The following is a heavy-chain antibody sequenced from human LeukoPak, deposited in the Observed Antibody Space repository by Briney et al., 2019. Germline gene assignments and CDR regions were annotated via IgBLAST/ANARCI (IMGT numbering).Heavy chain of an antibody. J-gene: IGHJ4*02. Sequence: GGSLRLSCAASGFTFSSYAMHWVRQAPGKGLEWVAVMSYDGNNKYYADSVKGRFTISRDNSKNTVYLQMNSLRGEETAVYYCARDYTMFWSGCDYWGQGTLVTVSS. CDR2: MSYDGNNK. D-gene: IGHD3-3*01. V-gene: IGHV3-30*04. CDR3: ARDYTMFWSGCDY. CDR1: GFTFSSYA.